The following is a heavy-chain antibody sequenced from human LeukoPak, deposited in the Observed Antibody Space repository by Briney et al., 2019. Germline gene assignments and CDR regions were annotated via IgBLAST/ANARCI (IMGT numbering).Heavy chain of an antibody. CDR2: MNPNSGNT. V-gene: IGHV1-8*01. CDR3: AASGGRVTFGY. CDR1: GYTFTSYD. J-gene: IGHJ4*02. Sequence: ASVKVACKAYGYTFTSYDINWVRQATGQGLEWMGWMNPNSGNTGYAQKFQGRVTMTRNTSISTAYMDLSSLRSEDTAVYYCAASGGRVTFGYWGQGTLVTVSS. D-gene: IGHD3-16*01.